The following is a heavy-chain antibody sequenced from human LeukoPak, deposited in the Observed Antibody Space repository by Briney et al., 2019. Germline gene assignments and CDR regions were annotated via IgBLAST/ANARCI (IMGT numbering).Heavy chain of an antibody. CDR2: FDPEDGET. Sequence: GASVKVSCKVSGYTLTELSMHWVRQAPGKGLEWMGGFDPEDGETIYAQKFQGRVTMTEDTSTDTAYMELSSLRSEDTAVYYCARGATCSGGSCYPILWGQGTLVTVSS. J-gene: IGHJ4*02. V-gene: IGHV1-24*01. D-gene: IGHD2-15*01. CDR1: GYTLTELS. CDR3: ARGATCSGGSCYPIL.